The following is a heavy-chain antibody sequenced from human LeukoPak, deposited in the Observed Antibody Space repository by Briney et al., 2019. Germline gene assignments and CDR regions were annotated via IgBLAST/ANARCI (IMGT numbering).Heavy chain of an antibody. CDR3: ARMVGLVSDF. V-gene: IGHV6-1*01. CDR2: TYYRSKWHS. D-gene: IGHD3-10*01. J-gene: IGHJ4*02. Sequence: SQTLSPTCAISGDSVSSNSAAWNWIRQSPSRGLEWLGRTYYRSKWHSYYAPSVKSRITINPDTSKNQFSLQLKPVTPEDTAVYYCARMVGLVSDFWGQGTLVTVSS. CDR1: GDSVSSNSAA.